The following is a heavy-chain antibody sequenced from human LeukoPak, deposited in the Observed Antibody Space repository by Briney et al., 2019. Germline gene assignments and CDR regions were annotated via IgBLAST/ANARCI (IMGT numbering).Heavy chain of an antibody. Sequence: GGSLRLSCAASGFTLSTYAMSWVRQAPGKGLEWVSLISGSGGSTYYADPVKGRFTISRDNAKNSLYLQMNSLRAEDTAVYYCARVLLRLGYCSGGSCPDAFDIWGQGTMVTVSS. CDR1: GFTLSTYA. CDR2: ISGSGGST. J-gene: IGHJ3*02. D-gene: IGHD2-15*01. CDR3: ARVLLRLGYCSGGSCPDAFDI. V-gene: IGHV3-23*01.